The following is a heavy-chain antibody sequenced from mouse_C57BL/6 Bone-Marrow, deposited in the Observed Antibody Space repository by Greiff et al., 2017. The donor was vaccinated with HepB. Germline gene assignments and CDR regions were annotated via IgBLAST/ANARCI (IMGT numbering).Heavy chain of an antibody. Sequence: QVQLKQSGPELVKPGASVKISCKASGYAFSSSWMNWVKQRPGKGLEWIGRIYPGDGDTNYNGKFKGKATLTADKSSSTAYMQLSSLTSEDSAVYFCARDLVTTVVARGDYWGQGTTLTVSS. D-gene: IGHD1-1*01. CDR3: ARDLVTTVVARGDY. CDR1: GYAFSSSW. J-gene: IGHJ2*01. CDR2: IYPGDGDT. V-gene: IGHV1-82*01.